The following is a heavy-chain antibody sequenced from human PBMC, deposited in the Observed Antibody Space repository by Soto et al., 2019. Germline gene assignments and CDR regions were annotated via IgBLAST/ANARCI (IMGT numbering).Heavy chain of an antibody. D-gene: IGHD4-4*01. Sequence: QVQLVESGGGVVQPGRSLRLSCAASGFTFSSYAMHWVRQAPGKGLARVAVISYDGSNKYYADSVKGRFTISRDNSKNPLYLQMNSLRAEDTAVYYCARPLWRDDYNGGYFDLWGRGTLVTVSS. J-gene: IGHJ2*01. CDR2: ISYDGSNK. CDR3: ARPLWRDDYNGGYFDL. CDR1: GFTFSSYA. V-gene: IGHV3-30-3*01.